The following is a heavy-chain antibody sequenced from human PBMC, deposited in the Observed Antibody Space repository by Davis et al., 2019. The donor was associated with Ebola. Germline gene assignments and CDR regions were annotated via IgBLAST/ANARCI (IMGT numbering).Heavy chain of an antibody. D-gene: IGHD6-13*01. CDR3: ARGARYSSSRYYYYYGMDV. CDR2: IDPSDSYT. CDR1: GYSFTTYW. J-gene: IGHJ6*02. V-gene: IGHV5-10-1*04. Sequence: GESLKISCKASGYSFTTYWIVWVRQMPGKGLEWMGRIDPSDSYTNYSPSFQGQVTISADKSISTAYLQWSSLKASDTAMYYCARGARYSSSRYYYYYGMDVWGQGTTVTVSS.